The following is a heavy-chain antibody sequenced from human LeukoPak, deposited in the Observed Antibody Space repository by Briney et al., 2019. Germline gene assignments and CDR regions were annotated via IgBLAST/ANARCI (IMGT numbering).Heavy chain of an antibody. Sequence: GASVKVSCKASGYTFTSYGISWVRQAPGQGLEWMGWISAYNGNTNYAQKLQGRVTMTTDTSTSTAYMELRSLRSDDTAVYYCARGLPSWSRYYDSSGYYTLRGWGQGTLVTVSS. CDR1: GYTFTSYG. V-gene: IGHV1-18*01. CDR2: ISAYNGNT. CDR3: ARGLPSWSRYYDSSGYYTLRG. D-gene: IGHD3-22*01. J-gene: IGHJ4*02.